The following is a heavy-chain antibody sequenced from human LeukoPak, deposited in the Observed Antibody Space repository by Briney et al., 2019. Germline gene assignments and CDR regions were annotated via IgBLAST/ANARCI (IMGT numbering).Heavy chain of an antibody. CDR2: IYSGGST. V-gene: IGHV3-66*01. CDR1: GFTVSSNY. CDR3: AREDQIGYYFDY. Sequence: GGSLRLSCAASGFTVSSNYMSWVRQAPGKGLEGVSVIYSGGSTYYADSVKGRFTISRDNSKNTLYLQMNSLRAEDTAVYYCAREDQIGYYFDYWGQGTLVTVSS. D-gene: IGHD2-15*01. J-gene: IGHJ4*02.